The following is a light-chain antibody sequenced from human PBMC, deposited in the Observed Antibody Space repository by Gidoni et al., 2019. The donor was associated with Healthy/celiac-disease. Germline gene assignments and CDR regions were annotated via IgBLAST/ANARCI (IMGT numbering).Light chain of an antibody. J-gene: IGKJ4*01. V-gene: IGKV1-39*01. CDR2: AAS. CDR1: QSISSY. Sequence: DLQVTQSPSSLSASVGDRVTITCRASQSISSYLNWYQQKPGKAPKLLIYAASSLQSGVPSRFSGSGSGTDFTLTISSLQPEDFATYYCQQSYSTPLTFGGXTKVEIK. CDR3: QQSYSTPLT.